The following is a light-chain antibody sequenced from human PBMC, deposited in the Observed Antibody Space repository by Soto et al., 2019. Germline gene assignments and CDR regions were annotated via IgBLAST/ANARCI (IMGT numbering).Light chain of an antibody. CDR1: QSISNY. Sequence: DIQMTQSPSSLSASVGDRVTITCRASQSISNYVNWYQQKPGRAPKVLLYAASTLQSGVPSRFSGSVSGTDFTLTISRLQPEDFATYYCQQSYSLYTFGQGTKLEFK. CDR2: AAS. CDR3: QQSYSLYT. J-gene: IGKJ2*01. V-gene: IGKV1-39*01.